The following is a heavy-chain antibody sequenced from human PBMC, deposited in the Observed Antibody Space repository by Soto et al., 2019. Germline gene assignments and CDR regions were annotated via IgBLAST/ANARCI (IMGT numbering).Heavy chain of an antibody. CDR3: AKEADISGYNHDY. D-gene: IGHD3-22*01. Sequence: PGGSLRLSCAASGFTFSSYAMTWVRQAPGKGLEWVSVISGSGGSTHYADSVKGRSTIARDNSKNTLYLQVNSLRAEDTAVYYCAKEADISGYNHDYWGQGTQVTVSS. CDR2: ISGSGGST. CDR1: GFTFSSYA. V-gene: IGHV3-23*01. J-gene: IGHJ4*02.